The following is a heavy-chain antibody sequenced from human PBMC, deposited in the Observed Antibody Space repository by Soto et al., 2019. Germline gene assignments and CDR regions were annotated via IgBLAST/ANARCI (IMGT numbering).Heavy chain of an antibody. D-gene: IGHD3-10*01. J-gene: IGHJ6*02. V-gene: IGHV3-23*01. CDR2: ISGSGGST. Sequence: GGSLRLSCAASGFTFSSYAMSWVRQAPGKGLEWVSAISGSGGSTYYADSVKGRFTISRDNSKNTLYLQMNSLRAEDTAVYYCANTPIMVRGVMMYYYYYGMDVWGQGTTVTVSS. CDR3: ANTPIMVRGVMMYYYYYGMDV. CDR1: GFTFSSYA.